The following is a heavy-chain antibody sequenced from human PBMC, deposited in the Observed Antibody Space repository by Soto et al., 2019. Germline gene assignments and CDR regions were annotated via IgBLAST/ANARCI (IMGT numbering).Heavy chain of an antibody. Sequence: GGSLRLSCAASGFTFSSFAMSWVRQAPGKGLDWVSAISGSGGSTYYADSVKGRFTISRDNSKNTLYLQMNSLRAEDTAVYYCAKASAPGGTYFPLWFWGQGTLVT. D-gene: IGHD1-26*01. V-gene: IGHV3-23*01. CDR2: ISGSGGST. J-gene: IGHJ4*02. CDR3: AKASAPGGTYFPLWF. CDR1: GFTFSSFA.